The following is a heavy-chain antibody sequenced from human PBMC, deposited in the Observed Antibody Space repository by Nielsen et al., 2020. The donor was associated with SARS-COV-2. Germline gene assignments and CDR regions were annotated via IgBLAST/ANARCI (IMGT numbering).Heavy chain of an antibody. D-gene: IGHD3-3*01. V-gene: IGHV3-30*18. Sequence: GESLKISCAASGFTFSSYGMHWVHQAPGKGLEWVAVISYDGSNKYYADSVKGRFTISRDNSKNTLYLQMNSLRAEDTAVYYCAKDRRYDFWSGHFDYWGQGTLVTVSS. CDR1: GFTFSSYG. CDR2: ISYDGSNK. J-gene: IGHJ4*02. CDR3: AKDRRYDFWSGHFDY.